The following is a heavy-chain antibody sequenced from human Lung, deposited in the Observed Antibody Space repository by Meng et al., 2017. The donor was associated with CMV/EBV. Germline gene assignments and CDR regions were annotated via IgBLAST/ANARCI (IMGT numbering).Heavy chain of an antibody. Sequence: LXCAASGFXFSGSAMHWVRQAPGKRLEWVGRIRTKCNSYATAYSASGRGRFTSSRDDSKNTAKMKMSRLKTEDTAVYYCTASILAYCSSTKCHTDGFYDGMDVXGQGXTVTVSS. CDR3: TASILAYCSSTKCHTDGFYDGMDV. J-gene: IGHJ6*02. V-gene: IGHV3-73*01. CDR2: IRTKCNSYAT. D-gene: IGHD2-2*02. CDR1: GFXFSGSA.